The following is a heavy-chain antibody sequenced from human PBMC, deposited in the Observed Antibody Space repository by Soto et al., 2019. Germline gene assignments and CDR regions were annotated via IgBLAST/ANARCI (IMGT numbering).Heavy chain of an antibody. CDR1: GFTFSSYA. CDR2: ISGSGGST. Sequence: EVQLLESGGGLVQPGGSLRLSCAASGFTFSSYAMSWVRQAPGKGLEWVSAISGSGGSTYYADSVKGRFTISRDNSKNTLYLQMNSLRAEDTAVYYCAKDQYSSSSEYYYYGMDVWGQGTTATVSS. J-gene: IGHJ6*02. D-gene: IGHD6-6*01. V-gene: IGHV3-23*01. CDR3: AKDQYSSSSEYYYYGMDV.